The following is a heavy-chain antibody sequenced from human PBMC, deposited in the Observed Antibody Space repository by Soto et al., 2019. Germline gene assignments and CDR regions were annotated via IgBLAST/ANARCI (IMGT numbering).Heavy chain of an antibody. CDR3: AREDGGSLTDPLDY. Sequence: SVKVSCKASGFTFTSSAVQWVRQARGQRLEWIGWIVVGSGNTNYAQKFQERVTITRDMSTSTAYMELSSLRSDDTAVYYCAREDGGSLTDPLDYRGQGTLVTVSS. D-gene: IGHD3-10*01. CDR1: GFTFTSSA. J-gene: IGHJ4*02. CDR2: IVVGSGNT. V-gene: IGHV1-58*01.